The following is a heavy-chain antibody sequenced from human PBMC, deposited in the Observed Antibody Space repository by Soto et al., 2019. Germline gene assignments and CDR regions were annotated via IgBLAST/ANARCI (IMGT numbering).Heavy chain of an antibody. V-gene: IGHV4-31*03. CDR3: ARSPFGVESQVTPFDY. Sequence: SETLSLTCTVSGGYIRSCGYYWIWIRQHPWKGLEWIGYIYYSGSTYYNPSLKSRVTISVDTSKNQFSLKLSSVTAADTAVYYCARSPFGVESQVTPFDYWGQGTLVTVSS. CDR1: GGYIRSCGYY. D-gene: IGHD2-21*02. CDR2: IYYSGST. J-gene: IGHJ4*02.